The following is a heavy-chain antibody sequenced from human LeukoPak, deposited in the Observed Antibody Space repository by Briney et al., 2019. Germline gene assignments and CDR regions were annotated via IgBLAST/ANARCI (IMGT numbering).Heavy chain of an antibody. CDR3: AREIHYSGSGSYYNVD. J-gene: IGHJ4*02. Sequence: GGSLRLSCAASGFTFSSYSMNWVRQAPGKGLEWVSSISSSSSYIYYADSVKGRFTISRDNAKNSLYLQMNSLRAEDTAVYYCAREIHYSGSGSYYNVDWGQGTLVTVSS. CDR1: GFTFSSYS. D-gene: IGHD3-10*01. V-gene: IGHV3-21*01. CDR2: ISSSSSYI.